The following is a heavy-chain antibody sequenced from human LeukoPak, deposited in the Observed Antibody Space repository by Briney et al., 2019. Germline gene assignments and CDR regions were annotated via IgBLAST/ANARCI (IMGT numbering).Heavy chain of an antibody. Sequence: SVKVSCKASGGTFSSYAISWVRQAPGQGLEWMGRIIPILGIANYAQKFQGRVTITADKSTSTAYMELSSLRSEDTAVYYCARDSERAIVVVPAAVDPWGQGTLVTVSS. V-gene: IGHV1-69*04. CDR3: ARDSERAIVVVPAAVDP. J-gene: IGHJ5*02. D-gene: IGHD2-2*01. CDR2: IIPILGIA. CDR1: GGTFSSYA.